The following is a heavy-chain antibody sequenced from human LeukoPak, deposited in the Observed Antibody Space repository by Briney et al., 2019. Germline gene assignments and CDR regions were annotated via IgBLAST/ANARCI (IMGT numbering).Heavy chain of an antibody. CDR2: ISYDGNNK. V-gene: IGHV3-30*01. CDR3: ARGGVIVVVTSSFDY. Sequence: GGSLRLSCAASGFTFSSYAMHWVRQAPGKGLERVAVISYDGNNKYYADSVKGRFTISRDNSKNTLYLQMNSLRAEDTAVYYCARGGVIVVVTSSFDYCGQGTLVTVSS. D-gene: IGHD3-22*01. J-gene: IGHJ4*02. CDR1: GFTFSSYA.